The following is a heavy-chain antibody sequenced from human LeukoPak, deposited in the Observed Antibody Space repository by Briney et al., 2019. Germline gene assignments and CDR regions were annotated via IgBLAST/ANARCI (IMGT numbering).Heavy chain of an antibody. CDR1: GFTFSSYA. J-gene: IGHJ4*02. CDR3: ARDQDDPLRYFDWLGEYYFDY. Sequence: SGRSLRLSCAASGFTFSSYALHWVRQAPGKGLEWVSYISSSSSTIYYADSVKGRFTISRDNAKNSLYLQMNSLRAEDTAVYYCARDQDDPLRYFDWLGEYYFDYWGQGTLVTVSS. D-gene: IGHD3-9*01. V-gene: IGHV3-48*01. CDR2: ISSSSSTI.